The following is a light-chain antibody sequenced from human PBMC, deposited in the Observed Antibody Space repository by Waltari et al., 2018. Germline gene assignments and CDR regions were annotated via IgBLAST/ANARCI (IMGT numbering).Light chain of an antibody. Sequence: SYVLTQPPSVSLAPGQTARITCGGNNIGSKSVHWYQRKTGQALVVVVCDDSDRPSGIPERCSGSNSGNTATLTISGVEAGDEADYYCQVWDSSSDHWVFGGGTKLTVL. J-gene: IGLJ3*02. CDR1: NIGSKS. CDR3: QVWDSSSDHWV. CDR2: DDS. V-gene: IGLV3-21*02.